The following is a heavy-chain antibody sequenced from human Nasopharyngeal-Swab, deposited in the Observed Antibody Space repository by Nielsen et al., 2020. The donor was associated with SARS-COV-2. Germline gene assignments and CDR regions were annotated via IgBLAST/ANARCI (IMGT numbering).Heavy chain of an antibody. J-gene: IGHJ4*02. CDR3: ARGAWGRDGYNLFDY. CDR2: IYYSGST. D-gene: IGHD5-24*01. V-gene: IGHV4-59*01. Sequence: SETLSLTCTVSGGSISSDDWSWIRQHPGKGLEWIGYIYYSGSTNYNPSLKSRVTISVDTSKNQFSLKLSSVTAADTAVYYCARGAWGRDGYNLFDYWGQGTLVTVSS. CDR1: GGSISSDD.